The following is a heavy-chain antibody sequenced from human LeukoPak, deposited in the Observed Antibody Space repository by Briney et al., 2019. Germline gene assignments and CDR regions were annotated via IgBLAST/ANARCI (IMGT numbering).Heavy chain of an antibody. CDR1: GFTFSSYG. D-gene: IGHD3-22*01. J-gene: IGHJ4*02. V-gene: IGHV3-33*01. Sequence: QVQLVESGGGVVQPGRSLRLSCAASGFTFSSYGMHWVRQAPGKGLERVAVIWYDGSNKYYADSVKGRFTISRDNSKNTLYLQMNSLRAEDTAVYYCARDLSRTLVVINHFDYWGQGTLVTVSS. CDR2: IWYDGSNK. CDR3: ARDLSRTLVVINHFDY.